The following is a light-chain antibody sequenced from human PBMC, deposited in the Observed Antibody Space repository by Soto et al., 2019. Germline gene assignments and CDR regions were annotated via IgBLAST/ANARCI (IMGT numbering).Light chain of an antibody. J-gene: IGKJ1*01. CDR3: QQYDSSPVT. CDR1: QSVSSSY. CDR2: GAS. Sequence: EIVLTQSPGTLSLSPGERATLSCRASQSVSSSYLAWYQQKPGQAPRLLIYGASSRATGIPDRFSGSGSGTEFTLTISILEPEDFAVYYCQQYDSSPVTFGKGTKVEIK. V-gene: IGKV3-20*01.